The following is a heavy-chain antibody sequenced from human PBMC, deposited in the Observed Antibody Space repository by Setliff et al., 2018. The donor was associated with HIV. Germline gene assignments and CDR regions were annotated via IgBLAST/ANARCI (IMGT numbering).Heavy chain of an antibody. Sequence: NPSETLSLTCTVSGGSISSGGYYWSWIRQPPGKGLEWIGYIYTSGSTNYNPSLKSRVTISEDTSKSQVYLSLTSVTAADTAVYYCARGGSYRFWSGYRYYYYYMDLWGKGTTVTVSS. J-gene: IGHJ6*03. D-gene: IGHD3-3*01. CDR2: IYTSGST. CDR1: GGSISSGGYY. CDR3: ARGGSYRFWSGYRYYYYYMDL. V-gene: IGHV4-61*08.